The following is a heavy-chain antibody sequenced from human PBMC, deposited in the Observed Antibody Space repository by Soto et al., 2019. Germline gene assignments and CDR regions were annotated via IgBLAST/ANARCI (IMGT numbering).Heavy chain of an antibody. J-gene: IGHJ4*02. CDR3: AHAYGGRSLY. D-gene: IGHD1-26*01. CDR1: GFSLTTDRVG. CDR2: IYWDDSK. V-gene: IGHV2-5*02. Sequence: QITLKESGPTLVKPTQTLTLTCTFSGFSLTTDRVGVGWIRQPPGEALEWLAVIYWDDSKTYRPSLESRLTITTHASKLPVALTMTNMDSLDTATYYCAHAYGGRSLYWGQGTLVTVSS.